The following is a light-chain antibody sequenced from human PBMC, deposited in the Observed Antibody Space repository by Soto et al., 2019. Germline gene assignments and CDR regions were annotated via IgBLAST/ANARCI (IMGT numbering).Light chain of an antibody. CDR1: SNDVGHCNY. CDR2: DVN. Sequence: QSALAQPASVSGSPGQSITISCTGTSNDVGHCNYVSWFQQHPGKAPNLLIFDVNNWPSGVSDRFSGSKSGNTASLTISGLQHDDDADYYRTSFTTIDTFVFGSGTKLTVL. V-gene: IGLV2-14*03. J-gene: IGLJ1*01. CDR3: TSFTTIDTFV.